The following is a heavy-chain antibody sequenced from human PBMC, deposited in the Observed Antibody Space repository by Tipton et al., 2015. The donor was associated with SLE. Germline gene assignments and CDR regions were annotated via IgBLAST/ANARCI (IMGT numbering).Heavy chain of an antibody. Sequence: SLRLSCAASGFTFSDYYMSWIRQAPGKGLEWVSYISSSGSTIYYADSVKGRFTISRDNAKNSLYLQMNSLRAEDTAVYYCANRITGSTTPGDYWGQGTLVTVSS. CDR3: ANRITGSTTPGDY. D-gene: IGHD1/OR15-1a*01. V-gene: IGHV3-11*04. J-gene: IGHJ4*02. CDR2: ISSSGSTI. CDR1: GFTFSDYY.